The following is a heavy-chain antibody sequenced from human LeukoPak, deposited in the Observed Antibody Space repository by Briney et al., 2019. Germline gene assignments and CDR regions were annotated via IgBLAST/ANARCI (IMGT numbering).Heavy chain of an antibody. D-gene: IGHD3-10*01. J-gene: IGHJ6*03. CDR1: GYSISSGYY. CDR2: IYHSGST. Sequence: SETLSLTCTVSGYSISSGYYWGWIRQPPGKGLEWIGSIYHSGSTYYNPSLKSRVTISVDTSKNQFSLKLSSVTAADTAVYYCARAISMATNKYYYYYYYMDVWGKGTTVTVSS. V-gene: IGHV4-38-2*02. CDR3: ARAISMATNKYYYYYYYMDV.